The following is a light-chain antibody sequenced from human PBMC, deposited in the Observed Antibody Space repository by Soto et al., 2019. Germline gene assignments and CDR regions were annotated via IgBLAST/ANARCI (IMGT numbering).Light chain of an antibody. J-gene: IGLJ2*01. CDR1: NIGSKS. V-gene: IGLV3-21*04. Sequence: SYELTQPPSVSVAPGKTARNTCGGNNIGSKSVHWYQQKPGQAPVLVIYYDSDRPSGIPERFSGSNSGNTATLTISRVEAGDEADYYCQVWDSSSDHVVFGGETKVTVL. CDR3: QVWDSSSDHVV. CDR2: YDS.